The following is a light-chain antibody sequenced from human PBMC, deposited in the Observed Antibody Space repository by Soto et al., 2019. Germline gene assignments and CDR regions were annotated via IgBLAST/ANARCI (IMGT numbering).Light chain of an antibody. J-gene: IGLJ1*01. CDR2: DVT. CDR1: RIDVDDY. V-gene: IGLV2-11*01. Sequence: QSALTQPRSVSGSPGQSVTISCSGTRIDVDDYVSWYQQHPGKAPKVIIYDVTERPSGVPDRFSGSKSGNAASLTVSGLQAEDEADYYCCAHVGSSTYVFGSGTKVTVL. CDR3: CAHVGSSTYV.